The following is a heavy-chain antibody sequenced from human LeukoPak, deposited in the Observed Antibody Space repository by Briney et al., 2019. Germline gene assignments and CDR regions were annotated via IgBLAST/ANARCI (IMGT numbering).Heavy chain of an antibody. CDR1: GFTFSSYA. CDR3: ARRGDGYNSFDY. D-gene: IGHD5-24*01. Sequence: GGSLRLSCAASGFTFSSYAMSWVRQAPGKGLEWVSAISGSGGSRYYADCVKGPFTISRDNSKNTLYLQMNSLRAEDTAVYYCARRGDGYNSFDYWGQGTLVTVSS. J-gene: IGHJ4*02. CDR2: ISGSGGSR. V-gene: IGHV3-23*01.